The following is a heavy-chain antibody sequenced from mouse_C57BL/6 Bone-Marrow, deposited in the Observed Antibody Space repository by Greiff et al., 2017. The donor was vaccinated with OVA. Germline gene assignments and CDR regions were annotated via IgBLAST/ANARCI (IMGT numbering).Heavy chain of an antibody. CDR2: ISSGSSTI. CDR1: GFTFSDYG. D-gene: IGHD1-1*01. V-gene: IGHV5-17*01. Sequence: DVQLVESGGGLVKPGGSLKLSCAASGFTFSDYGMHWVRQAPEKGLEWVAYISSGSSTIYYADTGKGRLTISRDNAKNTLFLQMTSLRSEDTAMYYCARLLHYYAMDYWGQGTSVTVSS. CDR3: ARLLHYYAMDY. J-gene: IGHJ4*01.